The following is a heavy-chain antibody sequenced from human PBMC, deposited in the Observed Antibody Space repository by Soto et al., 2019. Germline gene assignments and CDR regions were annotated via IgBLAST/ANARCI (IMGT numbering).Heavy chain of an antibody. V-gene: IGHV3-23*01. CDR2: ISGSGGST. D-gene: IGHD3-3*01. CDR1: GFTFSSYA. J-gene: IGHJ6*02. CDR3: AKDRFLGWLFKPGVMDV. Sequence: EVQLLESGGGLVQPGGSLRLSCAASGFTFSSYAMSWVRQAPGKGLEWVSAISGSGGSTYYADSVKGRFTISRDNSKNTLYLQMNSLRAEDTAVYYCAKDRFLGWLFKPGVMDVWGQGTTVTVSS.